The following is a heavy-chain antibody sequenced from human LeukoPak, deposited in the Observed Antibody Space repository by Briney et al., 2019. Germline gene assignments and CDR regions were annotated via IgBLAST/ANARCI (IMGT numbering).Heavy chain of an antibody. Sequence: GRSLRLSCAAAGFTFSHYGMHWVRQAPGKGLEWVAVIRSDGTNQYYGDSVKGRFTISRDDSGNTVYLQMNSLRPEDTGVYYCARDAQRGFDYSNSLEYWGQGTPVTVST. CDR1: GFTFSHYG. CDR3: ARDAQRGFDYSNSLEY. J-gene: IGHJ4*02. CDR2: IRSDGTNQ. D-gene: IGHD4-11*01. V-gene: IGHV3-33*01.